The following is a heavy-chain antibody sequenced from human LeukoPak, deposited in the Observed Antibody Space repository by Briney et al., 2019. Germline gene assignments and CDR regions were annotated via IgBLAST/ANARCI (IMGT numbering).Heavy chain of an antibody. Sequence: PSQTLSLTCTVSGGSISSGDYYWSWIRQPPGKGLEWIGYIYYIGSTYYNPSLKSRVTISVDTSKNQFSLKLSSVTAADTAVYYCAYCSGGSCYSEAKFDYWGQGTLVTVSS. CDR2: IYYIGST. D-gene: IGHD2-15*01. J-gene: IGHJ4*02. CDR1: GGSISSGDYY. V-gene: IGHV4-30-4*01. CDR3: AYCSGGSCYSEAKFDY.